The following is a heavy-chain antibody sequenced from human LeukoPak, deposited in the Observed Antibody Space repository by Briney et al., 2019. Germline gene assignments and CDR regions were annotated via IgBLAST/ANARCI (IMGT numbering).Heavy chain of an antibody. J-gene: IGHJ4*02. Sequence: SETLSLTCTVSGGSISSSSYYWGWIRQPPGKGLEWIGSIYYSGSTYYNPSLKSRVTTSVDTSKNQFSLRLSSVTAADTAVYYCARDVGAGIAAAFDYWGQGTLVTVSS. CDR1: GGSISSSSYY. CDR2: IYYSGST. CDR3: ARDVGAGIAAAFDY. V-gene: IGHV4-39*07. D-gene: IGHD6-13*01.